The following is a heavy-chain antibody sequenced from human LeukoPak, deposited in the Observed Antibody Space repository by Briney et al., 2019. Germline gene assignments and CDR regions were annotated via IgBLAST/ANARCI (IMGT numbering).Heavy chain of an antibody. V-gene: IGHV3-23*01. CDR3: TTDPGQWLVMDWFDP. CDR2: ISGSGGST. Sequence: PGGSLRLSCAASGFTFSSYGMSWVRQAPGKGLEWVSAISGSGGSTYYADSVKGRFTISRDNSKNTLYLQMNSLKTEDTAVYYCTTDPGQWLVMDWFDPWGQGTLVTVSS. J-gene: IGHJ5*02. CDR1: GFTFSSYG. D-gene: IGHD6-19*01.